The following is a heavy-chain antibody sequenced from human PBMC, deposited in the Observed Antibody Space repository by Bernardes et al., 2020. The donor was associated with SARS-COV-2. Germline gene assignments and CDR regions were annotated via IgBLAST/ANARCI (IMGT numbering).Heavy chain of an antibody. CDR3: ATTSVFGVEPNWFDP. V-gene: IGHV1-24*01. D-gene: IGHD3-3*01. CDR1: GYTLTELS. Sequence: ASVKVSCKVSGYTLTELSMHWVRQAPGKGLEWMGGFDPEDDETIYAQKFQGRVTMTEDTSTDTAYMELSSLRSEDTAVYYCATTSVFGVEPNWFDPWGQGTLVTVSS. CDR2: FDPEDDET. J-gene: IGHJ5*02.